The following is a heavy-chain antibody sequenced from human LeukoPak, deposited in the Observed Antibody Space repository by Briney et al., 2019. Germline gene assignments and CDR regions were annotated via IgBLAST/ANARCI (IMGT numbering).Heavy chain of an antibody. CDR2: ISSSTSYI. Sequence: GGSLRLSCAASGFTFSDYNMNWVRQAPGKGLEWVSSISSSTSYIYYADSVKGRFTISRDNAKNSLYLQMNSLRAEDTAVYYCAKETQQWPSNDYWGQGTLVTVSS. CDR3: AKETQQWPSNDY. J-gene: IGHJ4*02. V-gene: IGHV3-21*04. D-gene: IGHD6-19*01. CDR1: GFTFSDYN.